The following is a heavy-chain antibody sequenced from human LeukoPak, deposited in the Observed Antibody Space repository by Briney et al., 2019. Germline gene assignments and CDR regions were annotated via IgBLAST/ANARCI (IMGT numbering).Heavy chain of an antibody. CDR2: ISYTGST. D-gene: IGHD5-24*01. Sequence: PSQTLSLTCTVSGVSVTTTGYYWSWIRQHPGLGLEWIGYISYTGSTYCSPSLKSRITISVDTSKNQFSLKLSSVTAADTAVYYCARFVPIEMATITPDYWGQGTLVTVSS. J-gene: IGHJ4*02. CDR1: GVSVTTTGYY. V-gene: IGHV4-31*03. CDR3: ARFVPIEMATITPDY.